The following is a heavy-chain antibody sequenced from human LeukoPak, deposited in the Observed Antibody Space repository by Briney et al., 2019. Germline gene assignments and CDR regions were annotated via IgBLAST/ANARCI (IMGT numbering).Heavy chain of an antibody. V-gene: IGHV4-61*02. CDR3: ARGRAVTSIYYYYMDV. D-gene: IGHD2-21*02. CDR1: GGSISSGSYY. Sequence: PSLTLSLTCTVSGGSISSGSYYWSWIRQPAGKGLEWIGRIYTSGSTNYNPSLKSRVTISVDTSKNQFSLKLSSVTAADTAVYYCARGRAVTSIYYYYMDVWGKGTTVTVSS. J-gene: IGHJ6*03. CDR2: IYTSGST.